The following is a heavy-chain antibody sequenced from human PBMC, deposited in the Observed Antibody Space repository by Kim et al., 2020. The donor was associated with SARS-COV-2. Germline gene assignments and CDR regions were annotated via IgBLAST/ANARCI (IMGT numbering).Heavy chain of an antibody. Sequence: SETLSLTRTVSGGSISSYYWSWIRQPPGKGLEWIGYIYYSGSTNYNPSLKSRVTISVDTSKNQFSLKLSSVTAADTAVYYCARDSLPGHYFDYWGQGTLVTVSS. CDR1: GGSISSYY. V-gene: IGHV4-59*01. CDR2: IYYSGST. CDR3: ARDSLPGHYFDY. J-gene: IGHJ4*02.